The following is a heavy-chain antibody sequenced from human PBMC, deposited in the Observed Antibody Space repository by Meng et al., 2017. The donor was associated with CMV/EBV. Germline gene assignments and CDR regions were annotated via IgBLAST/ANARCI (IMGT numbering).Heavy chain of an antibody. D-gene: IGHD4-17*01. CDR3: ARDYGDLRQDY. CDR1: GGSISRSSYY. CDR2: IYYSGST. Sequence: QLQLQESGTGLGRPTETLSLTCTGSGGSISRSSYYWGWIRQPPGKGLEWIGSIYYSGSTYYNPSLKSRVTISVDTSKNQFSLKLSSVTAADTAVYYCARDYGDLRQDYWGQGTLVTVSS. J-gene: IGHJ4*02. V-gene: IGHV4-39*07.